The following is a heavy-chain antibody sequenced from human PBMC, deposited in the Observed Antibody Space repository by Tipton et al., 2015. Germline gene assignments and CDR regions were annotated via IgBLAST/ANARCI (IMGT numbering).Heavy chain of an antibody. V-gene: IGHV4-59*01. Sequence: TLSLTCTVSGGSISSYYWSWIRQPPGKGLEWIGYIYYSGSTTYNPSLKSRVAISIDTSKNQFSLKLSSVTAADTALYYCARFNCGGDCYSYRGWFDPWGQGTLVTVSS. CDR2: IYYSGST. J-gene: IGHJ5*02. CDR1: GGSISSYY. D-gene: IGHD2-21*02. CDR3: ARFNCGGDCYSYRGWFDP.